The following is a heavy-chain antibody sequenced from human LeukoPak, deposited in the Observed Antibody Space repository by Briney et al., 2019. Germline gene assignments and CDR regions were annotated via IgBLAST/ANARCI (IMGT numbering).Heavy chain of an antibody. J-gene: IGHJ4*02. CDR1: GDSISSGGNY. Sequence: PSQTLSLTCTVSGDSISSGGNYWSWLRQHPGKGLEWIGYIYYSGSTYYNPSLKSRLTISVDTSKNQFSLKLSSVTAADTAVYYCARDRGYYFGSGSYLGDWGQGTLVTVSS. V-gene: IGHV4-31*03. D-gene: IGHD3-10*01. CDR2: IYYSGST. CDR3: ARDRGYYFGSGSYLGD.